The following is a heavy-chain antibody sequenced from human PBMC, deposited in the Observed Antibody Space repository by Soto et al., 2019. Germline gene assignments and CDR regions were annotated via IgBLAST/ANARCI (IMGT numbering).Heavy chain of an antibody. D-gene: IGHD2-15*01. V-gene: IGHV4-34*01. Sequence: SSETLSLTCAVYGGAFRGYSWTWIRQPPGKGPEWIGEIDHGGSTTYNPSLKSRVTISVDTSKNQFSLKLSSVTAADTAVYYCARRPGGPYCSGGSCYFDYWGQGTLVTVSS. CDR2: IDHGGST. CDR1: GGAFRGYS. J-gene: IGHJ4*02. CDR3: ARRPGGPYCSGGSCYFDY.